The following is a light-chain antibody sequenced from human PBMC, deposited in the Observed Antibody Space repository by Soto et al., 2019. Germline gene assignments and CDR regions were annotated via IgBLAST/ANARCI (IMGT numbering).Light chain of an antibody. Sequence: QSALAQPASVSGSPGQSITISCTGTRSDIGRYNYVSWYQQHPGEAPKPLIYEVTYRPSGVSARFSGSKSGSTASLTISGLQAEDEADYYCSSYSTTTSPHVLFGGGTKLTVL. J-gene: IGLJ2*01. V-gene: IGLV2-14*01. CDR3: SSYSTTTSPHVL. CDR1: RSDIGRYNY. CDR2: EVT.